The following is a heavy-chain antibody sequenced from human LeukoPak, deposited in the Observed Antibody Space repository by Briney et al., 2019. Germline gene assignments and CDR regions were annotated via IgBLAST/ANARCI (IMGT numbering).Heavy chain of an antibody. Sequence: SVTVSCKASGGTFSSYAIGWVRQAPGQGLEWMGGIIPIFGTANYAQKFQGRVTITADESTSTAYMELSSIRSEDTAVYYCATTEYCISTSCYTKYYYYYMDVWGKGTRSPSP. V-gene: IGHV1-69*01. CDR2: IIPIFGTA. D-gene: IGHD2-2*02. J-gene: IGHJ6*03. CDR1: GGTFSSYA. CDR3: ATTEYCISTSCYTKYYYYYMDV.